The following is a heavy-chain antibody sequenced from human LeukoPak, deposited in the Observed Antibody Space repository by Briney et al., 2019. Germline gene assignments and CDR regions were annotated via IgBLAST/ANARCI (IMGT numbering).Heavy chain of an antibody. CDR3: EVYSA. J-gene: IGHJ1*01. Sequence: GGSLRLSCAASGSFTFSNYWMNWLRQAPGKGLEWVANINQDGSRIYYVDPVEGRFTISRDNAKNSLYLQMNSLRAGDTAVYYCEVYSAWGQGTLVTVSS. D-gene: IGHD4-11*01. CDR1: GSFTFSNYW. V-gene: IGHV3-7*01. CDR2: INQDGSRI.